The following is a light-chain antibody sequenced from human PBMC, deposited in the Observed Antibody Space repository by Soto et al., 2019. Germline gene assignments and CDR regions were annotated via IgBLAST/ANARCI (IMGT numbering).Light chain of an antibody. Sequence: DIQMTQSPSTLSASVGDRVTITCRASQTIDKWLAWYQQKPGKAPRLLIFDASSLESGVPSRFTGSGSGTEFTLTITSLQPDDFATYYRQEYFTFSAFGQGTKVDIK. CDR1: QTIDKW. V-gene: IGKV1-5*01. CDR2: DAS. CDR3: QEYFTFSA. J-gene: IGKJ1*01.